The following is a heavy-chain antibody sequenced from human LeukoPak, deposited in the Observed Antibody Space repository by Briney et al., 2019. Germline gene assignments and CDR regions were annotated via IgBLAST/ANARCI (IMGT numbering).Heavy chain of an antibody. V-gene: IGHV3-23*01. J-gene: IGHJ4*02. CDR3: AKDRGYSSRGALFDY. CDR2: ISGSGGST. Sequence: PGGSPRLSCAASGFTFSSYAMSWVRQAPGKGLEWVSAISGSGGSTYYADSVKGRFTISRDNSKNTLYLQMNSLRAEDTAVYYCAKDRGYSSRGALFDYWGQGTLVTVSS. CDR1: GFTFSSYA. D-gene: IGHD6-13*01.